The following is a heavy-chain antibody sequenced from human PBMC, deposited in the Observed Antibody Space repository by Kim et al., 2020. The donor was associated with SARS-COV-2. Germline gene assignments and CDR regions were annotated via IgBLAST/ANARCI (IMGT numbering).Heavy chain of an antibody. J-gene: IGHJ4*02. CDR2: IYPGDSDT. Sequence: GESLKISCKGSGYSFTSYWIGWVRQMPGKGLEWMGIIYPGDSDTRYSPSFQGQVTISADKSISTAYLQWSSLKASDTAMYYCARGGGDCSGGSCRHYFDYWGQGTLVTVSS. V-gene: IGHV5-51*01. D-gene: IGHD2-15*01. CDR3: ARGGGDCSGGSCRHYFDY. CDR1: GYSFTSYW.